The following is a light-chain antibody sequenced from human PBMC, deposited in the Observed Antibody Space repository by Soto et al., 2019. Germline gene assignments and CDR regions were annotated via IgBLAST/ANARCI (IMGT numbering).Light chain of an antibody. CDR2: DAS. CDR1: QTVSSY. CDR3: HQRSNWPPFT. Sequence: EIVLTQSPATLSLSPGERATLSCRASQTVSSYLAWYQQKAGQAPRPLIYDASNRAPGIPARFSGSGSGTDFTLTISSLEPEDFAVYYCHQRSNWPPFTFGGGTKVDIK. J-gene: IGKJ4*01. V-gene: IGKV3-11*01.